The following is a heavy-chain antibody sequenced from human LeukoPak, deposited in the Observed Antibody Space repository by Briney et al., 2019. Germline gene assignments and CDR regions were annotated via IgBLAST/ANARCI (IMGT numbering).Heavy chain of an antibody. V-gene: IGHV3-23*01. J-gene: IGHJ4*02. CDR3: AKFSRQNVLLWFGELDY. CDR1: GFTFTTYA. Sequence: GGSLTLSCAASGFTFTTYAMLWLRQAPGKGLEWVTSISRSGNSTYYADSVKGRLTISRDNAQNSLYLQMNSLRAEDTAVYYCAKFSRQNVLLWFGELDYWGQGTLVTVSS. D-gene: IGHD3-10*01. CDR2: ISRSGNST.